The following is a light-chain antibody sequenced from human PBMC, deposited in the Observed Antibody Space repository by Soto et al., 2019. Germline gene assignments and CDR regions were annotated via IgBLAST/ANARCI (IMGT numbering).Light chain of an antibody. V-gene: IGLV2-11*01. J-gene: IGLJ1*01. Sequence: QSALTQPRSVSGSPGQSVTISCTGTSGDVGYYNYVSWYQQHPGKAPKVMIYDVSERPSGVPDRFSGSKSGNTASLTISGLHAEDEADYYCCSYAGSPRYVFGTGTKVTVL. CDR3: CSYAGSPRYV. CDR2: DVS. CDR1: SGDVGYYNY.